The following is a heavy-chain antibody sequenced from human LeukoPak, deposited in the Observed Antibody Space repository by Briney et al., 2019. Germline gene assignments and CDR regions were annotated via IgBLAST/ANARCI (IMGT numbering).Heavy chain of an antibody. CDR1: GFTFSDYT. D-gene: IGHD3-22*01. CDR3: ARSTYYYDSSGYYRGDYFDS. J-gene: IGHJ4*02. CDR2: ISYDGSKR. V-gene: IGHV3-30*04. Sequence: GGSLRLSCAASGFTFSDYTIHSGRQAPAKGLEWVAVISYDGSKRYYADSVKGRFPISSDNSKNTLYLQLNSLRPEDTAVYYCARSTYYYDSSGYYRGDYFDSWGQGTLVTVSS.